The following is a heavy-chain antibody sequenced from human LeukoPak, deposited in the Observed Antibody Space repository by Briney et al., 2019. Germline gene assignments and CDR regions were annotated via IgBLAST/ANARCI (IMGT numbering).Heavy chain of an antibody. V-gene: IGHV1-69*04. Sequence: ASVKVSCKASGGTFSSYAISWVRQAPGQGLEWMGRIIPIFGIANCAQKLQGRVTITADKSTSTAYMELSSLRSEDTAVYYCARDLAYCGGDCYPYFDYWGQGTLVTVSS. J-gene: IGHJ4*02. CDR2: IIPIFGIA. CDR1: GGTFSSYA. CDR3: ARDLAYCGGDCYPYFDY. D-gene: IGHD2-21*02.